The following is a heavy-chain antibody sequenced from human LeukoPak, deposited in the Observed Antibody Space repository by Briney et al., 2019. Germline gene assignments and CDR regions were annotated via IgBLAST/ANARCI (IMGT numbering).Heavy chain of an antibody. J-gene: IGHJ6*03. V-gene: IGHV3-23*01. D-gene: IGHD2-21*02. CDR2: VSGSGGST. CDR3: AREFSHYYYMDV. Sequence: GGSLRLSCAASAFTFRTYAMIWVRQAPGKGLEWVSTVSGSGGSTYYADSVKGRFTISRDNSNNTLYLQMNSLRAEDTAVYYCAREFSHYYYMDVWGKGTTVTVSS. CDR1: AFTFRTYA.